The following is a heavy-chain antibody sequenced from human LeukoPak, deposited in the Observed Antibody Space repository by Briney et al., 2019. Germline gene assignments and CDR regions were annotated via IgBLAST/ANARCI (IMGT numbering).Heavy chain of an antibody. J-gene: IGHJ6*03. D-gene: IGHD5-24*01. CDR3: ASQIRNGYNQYYYYYMDV. Sequence: TGGSLRLSCAASGFTFSSYAMRWVRRAPGKGLEWVSAISGSGGSTYYADSVKGRFTIPRDNSKNTLYLQMNSLRVEDTAIYYCASQIRNGYNQYYYYYMDVWGKGTTVTISS. V-gene: IGHV3-23*01. CDR1: GFTFSSYA. CDR2: ISGSGGST.